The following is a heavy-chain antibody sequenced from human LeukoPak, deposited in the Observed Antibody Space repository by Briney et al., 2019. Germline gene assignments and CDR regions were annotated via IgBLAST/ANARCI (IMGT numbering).Heavy chain of an antibody. CDR3: ARAHPCIAAAEDY. CDR1: GESFSAYY. Sequence: SETLSLTCAVYGESFSAYYWSWIRQPPGKGLEWIGEINHSGSTNYNPSLKSRVTISIDTSKNQFSLKLSSVTAADTAVYYCARAHPCIAAAEDYWGQGTLVTVSS. CDR2: INHSGST. J-gene: IGHJ4*02. V-gene: IGHV4-34*01. D-gene: IGHD6-13*01.